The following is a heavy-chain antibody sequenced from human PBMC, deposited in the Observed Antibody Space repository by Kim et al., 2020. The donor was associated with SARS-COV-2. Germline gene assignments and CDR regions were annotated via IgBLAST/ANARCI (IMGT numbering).Heavy chain of an antibody. V-gene: IGHV1-18*04. D-gene: IGHD3-10*01. J-gene: IGHJ4*02. CDR3: ARVTVAWQGSGRPVGD. Sequence: ASVKVSCKASGYTFSSYGISWVRQAPGQGLEWVGWISTYTGDTNYAQNFQDRVTMTTDTSTSTAYMELRSLRSDDTAVYYCARVTVAWQGSGRPVGDWGQGTLVTVPS. CDR1: GYTFSSYG. CDR2: ISTYTGDT.